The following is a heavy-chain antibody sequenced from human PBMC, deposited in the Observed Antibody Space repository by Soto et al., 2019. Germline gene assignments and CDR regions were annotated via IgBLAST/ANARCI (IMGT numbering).Heavy chain of an antibody. V-gene: IGHV4-39*01. CDR3: ARQEADYDILTGYYRTYGMDV. Sequence: XDTLSLTCTVSGGSISSSSYYWGWIRQPPGKGLEWIGSIYYSGSTYYNPSLKSRVTISVDTSKNQFSLELSSVTAADTAVYYCARQEADYDILTGYYRTYGMDVWGQGTTVTVSS. D-gene: IGHD3-9*01. CDR2: IYYSGST. CDR1: GGSISSSSYY. J-gene: IGHJ6*02.